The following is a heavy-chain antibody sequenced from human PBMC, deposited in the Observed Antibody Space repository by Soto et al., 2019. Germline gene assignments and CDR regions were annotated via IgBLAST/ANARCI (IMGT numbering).Heavy chain of an antibody. Sequence: GGSLRLSCAASGFTFSSYAMSWVRQAPGKGLEWVSAISGSGGSTYYADSVKGRFTISRDNSKNTLYLQMNSLRAEDTAVYYCAKGQYCSGGSCYSPHRGWFDPWGQGTLVTVSS. CDR1: GFTFSSYA. J-gene: IGHJ5*02. CDR3: AKGQYCSGGSCYSPHRGWFDP. D-gene: IGHD2-15*01. CDR2: ISGSGGST. V-gene: IGHV3-23*01.